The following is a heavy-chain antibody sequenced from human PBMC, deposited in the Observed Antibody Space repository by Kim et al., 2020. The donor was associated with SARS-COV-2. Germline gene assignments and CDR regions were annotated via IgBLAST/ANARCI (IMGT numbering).Heavy chain of an antibody. V-gene: IGHV3-30*04. CDR2: ISYDGSDK. CDR1: GFTFSSYA. J-gene: IGHJ4*01. D-gene: IGHD4-17*01. Sequence: GGSLRLSCAASGFTFSSYAMHWVRQAPGKGLEWVAVISYDGSDKYYADSVKGRFTISRDNSKNTLYLQMNSLRAEDTAVYYCAREGTTVVTPWGGFDYWG. CDR3: AREGTTVVTPWGGFDY.